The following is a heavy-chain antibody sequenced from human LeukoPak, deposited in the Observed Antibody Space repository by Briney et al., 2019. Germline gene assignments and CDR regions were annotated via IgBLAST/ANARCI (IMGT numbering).Heavy chain of an antibody. D-gene: IGHD3-10*01. CDR2: AGAGGDGT. CDR3: TKDRYYYGSGAQVYGMDV. V-gene: IGHV3-23*01. CDR1: GFTFSTYA. J-gene: IGHJ6*02. Sequence: GGSLRLSCAASGFTFSTYAMTWVRQIPGKGLEWVSTAGAGGDGTYYADSVKGRFTISRDNSKNTLYLQMNSLRAGDTAVYYCTKDRYYYGSGAQVYGMDVWGQGTTVIVSS.